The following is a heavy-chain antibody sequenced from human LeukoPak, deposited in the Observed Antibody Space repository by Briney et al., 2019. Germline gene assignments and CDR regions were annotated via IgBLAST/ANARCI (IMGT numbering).Heavy chain of an antibody. CDR3: AKGGLYSSSSEFDP. CDR2: ISYDGSNK. V-gene: IGHV3-30*14. Sequence: GGSLRLSCAASGFTFSSYAMHWVRQAPGKGLEWVAVISYDGSNKYYADSVKGRFTISRDNSKNTLYLQMSSLRAEDTAVYYCAKGGLYSSSSEFDPWGQGTLVTVSS. D-gene: IGHD6-6*01. CDR1: GFTFSSYA. J-gene: IGHJ5*02.